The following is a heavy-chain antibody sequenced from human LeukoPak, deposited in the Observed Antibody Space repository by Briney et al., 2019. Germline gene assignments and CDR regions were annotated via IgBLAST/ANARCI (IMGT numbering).Heavy chain of an antibody. CDR3: ARALRNYGDYGGFGY. Sequence: SETLSLTCTVSGGSISSYYWSWIRQPPGKGLEWIGYIYYSGSTNYNPSLKSRVTISVDTSKNQFSLKLSSVTAADTAVYYCARALRNYGDYGGFGYWGQGTLVTVSS. J-gene: IGHJ4*02. D-gene: IGHD4-17*01. V-gene: IGHV4-59*01. CDR2: IYYSGST. CDR1: GGSISSYY.